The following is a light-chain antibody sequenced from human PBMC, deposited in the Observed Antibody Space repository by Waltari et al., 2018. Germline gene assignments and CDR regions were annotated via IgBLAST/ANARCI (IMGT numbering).Light chain of an antibody. V-gene: IGKV1-33*01. Sequence: DIQMTQSPSSLSASVGDRVTISCQASKDIRNYLNWYKHKPGKAPKLLIYDASNLKTGVPSRFTGRGSGTNFTFTINSLQPEDIATYYCQQSGTFGQGTRLEIK. CDR3: QQSGT. CDR2: DAS. J-gene: IGKJ5*01. CDR1: KDIRNY.